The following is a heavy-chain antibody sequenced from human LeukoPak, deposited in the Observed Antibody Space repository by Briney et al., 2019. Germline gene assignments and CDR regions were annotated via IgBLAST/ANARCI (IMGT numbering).Heavy chain of an antibody. V-gene: IGHV1-24*01. CDR1: GYTLTELS. Sequence: ASVKVSCKVSGYTLTELSMHWVRQAPGKGLEWMGGFDPEDGETIYAQKFQGRVTMTEDTSTDTAYMELSSLRSEDTAVYYCATSGSGWYADVGEGDPYYFDYWGQGTLVTVSS. J-gene: IGHJ4*02. D-gene: IGHD6-19*01. CDR3: ATSGSGWYADVGEGDPYYFDY. CDR2: FDPEDGET.